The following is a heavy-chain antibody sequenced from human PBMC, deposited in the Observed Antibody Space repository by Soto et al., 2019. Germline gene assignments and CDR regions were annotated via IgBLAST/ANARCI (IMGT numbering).Heavy chain of an antibody. J-gene: IGHJ4*02. V-gene: IGHV1-18*01. CDR3: ARLFWSGYSFDY. D-gene: IGHD3-3*01. Sequence: QVQLVHSGAEVKKPGASVKVSCKASGYTFTSYGISWVRQAPGQGLEWMGWISDYNGNTNYAQKFQGRVIMTTDTSTSTAYMELRSRRSDDTAVYYCARLFWSGYSFDYWGQGALVTVSS. CDR2: ISDYNGNT. CDR1: GYTFTSYG.